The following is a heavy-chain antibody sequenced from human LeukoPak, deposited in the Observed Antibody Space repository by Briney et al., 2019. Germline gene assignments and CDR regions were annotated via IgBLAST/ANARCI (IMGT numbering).Heavy chain of an antibody. V-gene: IGHV1-2*06. CDR2: INPNSGGT. J-gene: IGHJ1*01. Sequence: GASVKVSCKASGYIFTGYYMHWVRQAPGQGLEWMGRINPNSGGTNYAQKFQGRVTMTRDTSISTAYMELSRLRSDDTAVYYCASAFYESSDTAMVTRYFQHWGQGTLVTVSS. D-gene: IGHD5-18*01. CDR3: ASAFYESSDTAMVTRYFQH. CDR1: GYIFTGYY.